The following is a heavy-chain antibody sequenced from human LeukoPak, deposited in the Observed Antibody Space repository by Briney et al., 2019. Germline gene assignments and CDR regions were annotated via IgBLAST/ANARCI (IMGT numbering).Heavy chain of an antibody. V-gene: IGHV1-2*02. Sequence: ASVKVCRKASGYTFTDYYMHWVRQAPGQGFEWMGWINPNDGDTNYAQKFQGRVTMTRDTSISTAHMEVSRLRSDDTAVYYCARANFLYCSSSTCLFDYWGQGTLVTVSS. CDR2: INPNDGDT. CDR3: ARANFLYCSSSTCLFDY. CDR1: GYTFTDYY. D-gene: IGHD2-2*01. J-gene: IGHJ4*02.